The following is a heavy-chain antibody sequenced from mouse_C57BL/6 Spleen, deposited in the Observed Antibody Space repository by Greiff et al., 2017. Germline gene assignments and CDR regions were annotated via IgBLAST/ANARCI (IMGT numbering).Heavy chain of an antibody. CDR3: ARLGWDPFAY. CDR2: IYPGDGDT. CDR1: GYAFSSSW. D-gene: IGHD4-1*01. J-gene: IGHJ3*01. V-gene: IGHV1-82*01. Sequence: QVQLQQSGPELVKPGASVKISCKASGYAFSSSWMNWVKQRPGKGLEWIGRIYPGDGDTNYNGKFKGKATLTADKSSSTAYMQLSSLTSEDSAVYFCARLGWDPFAYWGQGTLVTVSA.